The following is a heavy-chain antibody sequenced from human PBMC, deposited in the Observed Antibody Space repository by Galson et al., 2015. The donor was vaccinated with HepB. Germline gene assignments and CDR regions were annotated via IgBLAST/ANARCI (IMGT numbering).Heavy chain of an antibody. J-gene: IGHJ4*02. CDR2: IDPSDSYT. Sequence: QSGAEVKKPGESLRISCKGSGYSFTSYWISWVRQMPGKGLKWMGRIDPSDSYTNYSPSFQGHVTISADKSISTAYLQWSSLKASDTAMYYCARHVARGSSWSPELDYWGQGTLVTVSS. V-gene: IGHV5-10-1*01. CDR3: ARHVARGSSWSPELDY. CDR1: GYSFTSYW. D-gene: IGHD6-13*01.